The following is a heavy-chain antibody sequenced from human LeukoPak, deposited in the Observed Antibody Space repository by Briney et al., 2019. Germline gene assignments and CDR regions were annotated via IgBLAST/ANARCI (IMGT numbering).Heavy chain of an antibody. CDR3: ARGYCSSTSCYPANDAFDI. CDR2: IYYSGST. V-gene: IGHV4-30-4*08. J-gene: IGHJ3*02. D-gene: IGHD2-2*01. Sequence: SETLSLTCTVSGGSISSGDYYWSWIRQPPGKGLEWIGYIYYSGSTYYNPSLKSRVTVSVDTSKNQFSLKLSSVTAADTAVYYCARGYCSSTSCYPANDAFDIWGQGTMVTVSS. CDR1: GGSISSGDYY.